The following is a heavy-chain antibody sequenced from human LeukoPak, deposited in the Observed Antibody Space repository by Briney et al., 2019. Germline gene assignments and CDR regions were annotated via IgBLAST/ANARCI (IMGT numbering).Heavy chain of an antibody. V-gene: IGHV1-18*01. CDR1: GYMFSNFFSSYG. D-gene: IGHD3-22*01. Sequence: GASVKVSCKASGYMFSNFFSSYGITWVRQAPGQGLEWMGWISPYKGNKKFAQKFQGRVTMTTDTSTSTAYMELRSLGSDDTAVYYCASGYYSGGSGYSPADYWGQGTLVTVSS. CDR3: ASGYYSGGSGYSPADY. J-gene: IGHJ4*02. CDR2: ISPYKGNK.